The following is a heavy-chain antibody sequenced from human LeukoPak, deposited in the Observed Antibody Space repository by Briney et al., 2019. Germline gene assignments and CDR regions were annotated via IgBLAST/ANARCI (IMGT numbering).Heavy chain of an antibody. D-gene: IGHD3-3*01. CDR2: INHSGST. CDR3: ARRPDFWSGYFGYYYYYMDV. CDR1: GGSFSGYY. J-gene: IGHJ6*03. V-gene: IGHV4-34*01. Sequence: PSETLFLTCAVYGGSFSGYYWSWIRQSPGKGLEWIGEINHSGSTNYNPSLKSRVIISVDTSKNQFSLKLSSVTAADTAVYYCARRPDFWSGYFGYYYYYMDVWGKGTTVTVSS.